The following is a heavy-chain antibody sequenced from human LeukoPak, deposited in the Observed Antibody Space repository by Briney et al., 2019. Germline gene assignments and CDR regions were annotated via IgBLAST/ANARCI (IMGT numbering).Heavy chain of an antibody. D-gene: IGHD3-10*01. J-gene: IGHJ3*02. V-gene: IGHV3-23*01. CDR2: ISGSGDTI. CDR1: GFTFSIYA. Sequence: GGSLRLSCAASGFTFSIYAMTWVRQAPGKGLEWVSTISGSGDTIYYADSVKGRFTISRDNSKNTLYVQMNSLRAEDTAVYYCARDGYYYGSGSYWAFDAFDIWGQGTMVTVSS. CDR3: ARDGYYYGSGSYWAFDAFDI.